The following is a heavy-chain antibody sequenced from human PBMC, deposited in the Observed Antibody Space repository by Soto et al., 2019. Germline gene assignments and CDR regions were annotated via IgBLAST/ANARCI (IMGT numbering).Heavy chain of an antibody. Sequence: SETLSLTCAVSGYSISSGYYWGWIRPPPGKGLEWIGSIYHSGSTYYNPSLKSRVTISVDTSKNQFSLKLSSVTAADTAVYYCARALGSSSSYYYYGMDVWGQGTTVP. J-gene: IGHJ6*02. CDR2: IYHSGST. D-gene: IGHD6-6*01. V-gene: IGHV4-38-2*01. CDR1: GYSISSGYY. CDR3: ARALGSSSSYYYYGMDV.